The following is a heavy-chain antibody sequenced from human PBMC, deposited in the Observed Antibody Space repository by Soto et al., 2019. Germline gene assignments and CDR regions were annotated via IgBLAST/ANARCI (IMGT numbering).Heavy chain of an antibody. Sequence: QVQLVQSGAEVKKPGASVKVSCKVSGYTLTELSMHWVRQAPGKGLEWMGGFDPEDGETIYAQKFQGRVTMTQDTSTDTAYMELSSLRSEDTAVYYCATLNSDIVVVPAAMRDWYFDLWGRGTLVTVSS. J-gene: IGHJ2*01. CDR2: FDPEDGET. CDR3: ATLNSDIVVVPAAMRDWYFDL. V-gene: IGHV1-24*01. CDR1: GYTLTELS. D-gene: IGHD2-2*01.